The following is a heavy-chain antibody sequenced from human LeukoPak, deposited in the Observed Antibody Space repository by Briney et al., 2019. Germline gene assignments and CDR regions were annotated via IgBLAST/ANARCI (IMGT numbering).Heavy chain of an antibody. J-gene: IGHJ4*02. V-gene: IGHV1-24*01. CDR2: FDPEDGET. D-gene: IGHD3-22*01. CDR3: ARGCGSGYLIGYYFDY. CDR1: GYTLTELS. Sequence: GASVKVSCKVSGYTLTELSMHWVRQAPGKGLEWMGGFDPEDGETIYAQKFQGRVTMTEDTSTDTAYMELRSLRSDDTAVYYCARGCGSGYLIGYYFDYWGQGTLVTVSS.